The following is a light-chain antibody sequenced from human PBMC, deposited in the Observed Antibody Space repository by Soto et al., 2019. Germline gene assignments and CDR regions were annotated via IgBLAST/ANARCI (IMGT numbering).Light chain of an antibody. CDR1: QDMKNY. CDR3: QQSDHVPF. Sequence: DIQMTQSPSSLSASVGDRVTITCRASQDMKNYLNWYQHKPGKAPKLLIYDASFLETGVPPRFSGSGSGTDFTFPITSLQPEDIATYYCQQSDHVPFFGGGTKVEIK. V-gene: IGKV1-33*01. J-gene: IGKJ4*01. CDR2: DAS.